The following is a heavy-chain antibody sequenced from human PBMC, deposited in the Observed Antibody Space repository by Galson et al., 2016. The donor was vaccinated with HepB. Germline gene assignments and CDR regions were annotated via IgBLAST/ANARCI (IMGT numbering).Heavy chain of an antibody. CDR1: GFSFSNYA. CDR3: ENDGDRSGWYDFAY. Sequence: SLRLSCAASGFSFSNYAMNWVRQAPGKGLEWVSAISNSGDITYYADSVKGRFTISRDNSKNTRYVQMNSLRAEDTAVYYCENDGDRSGWYDFAYWGQGTLGAFSS. J-gene: IGHJ4*02. CDR2: ISNSGDIT. D-gene: IGHD6-19*01. V-gene: IGHV3-23*01.